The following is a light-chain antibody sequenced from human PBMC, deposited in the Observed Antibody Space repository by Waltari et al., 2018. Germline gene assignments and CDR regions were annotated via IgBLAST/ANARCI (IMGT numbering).Light chain of an antibody. V-gene: IGLV2-14*03. CDR3: SSYSSTTTRVI. J-gene: IGLJ2*01. Sequence: QSALTQPASVSGSPGQSITISCTGSSTDIGGYFFVSWYQQHPGTAPTLIIYGVSTRPSGVSDRFSGSKSDNTASLTISGLQTEDEADYYCSSYSSTTTRVIFGGGTRLTVL. CDR1: STDIGGYFF. CDR2: GVS.